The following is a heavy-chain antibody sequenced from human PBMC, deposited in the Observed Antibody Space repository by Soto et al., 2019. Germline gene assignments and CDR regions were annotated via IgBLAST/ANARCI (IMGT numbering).Heavy chain of an antibody. V-gene: IGHV3-48*01. J-gene: IGHJ6*03. D-gene: IGHD2-2*01. Sequence: EVQLVESGGGLVQPGGSLRLSCAASGFTFGSYSMNWVRQAPGKALEWVSFILSSSGVIYYADSVKGLFTISRDNAKNSLYLQMNSLRAEDTAVYYCARELRAPLAATAMPYYMDVWGKGTGVTVSS. CDR3: ARELRAPLAATAMPYYMDV. CDR1: GFTFGSYS. CDR2: ILSSSGVI.